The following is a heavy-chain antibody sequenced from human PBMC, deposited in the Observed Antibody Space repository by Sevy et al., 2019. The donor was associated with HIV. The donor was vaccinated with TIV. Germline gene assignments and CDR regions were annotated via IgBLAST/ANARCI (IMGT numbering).Heavy chain of an antibody. CDR3: ARGRGIQLWS. Sequence: LSLTCAASGFTFSSYEMNWVRQAPGKGLEWVSYISSSGSTIYYADSVKGRFTISRDNAKNSLYLQMNSLRAEDTAVYYCARGRGIQLWSWGQGTLVTVSS. J-gene: IGHJ4*02. V-gene: IGHV3-48*03. CDR2: ISSSGSTI. CDR1: GFTFSSYE. D-gene: IGHD5-18*01.